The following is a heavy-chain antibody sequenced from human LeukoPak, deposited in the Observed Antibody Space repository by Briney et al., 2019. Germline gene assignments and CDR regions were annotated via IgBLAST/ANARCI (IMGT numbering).Heavy chain of an antibody. CDR2: IQYSGST. V-gene: IGHV4-59*08. Sequence: SETLSLTCSVSAGSISSYCWSWIRQSPGKGLEWIGFIQYSGSTNYNPSLKSRATISIGPSKNQFSLRLTSVTAADTAIYYCARADLHGGNPFDAFDIWGQGTMITVSS. CDR3: ARADLHGGNPFDAFDI. D-gene: IGHD2-15*01. J-gene: IGHJ3*02. CDR1: AGSISSYC.